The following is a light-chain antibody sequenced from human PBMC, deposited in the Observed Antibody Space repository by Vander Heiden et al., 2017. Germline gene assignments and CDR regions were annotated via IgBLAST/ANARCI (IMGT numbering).Light chain of an antibody. J-gene: IGKJ4*02. CDR1: QGLLHSNGYNY. CDR2: LGS. V-gene: IGKV2-28*01. CDR3: RQALQTPRT. Sequence: DSVMTQSPLSLPVTPAGPASISCRSSQGLLHSNGYNYLDWYLQKPGQAPKLLIYLGSNRASGIPARFSGSGSGTDFTLKISRVEAEDVGVYYCRQALQTPRTFGEGTKVEIK.